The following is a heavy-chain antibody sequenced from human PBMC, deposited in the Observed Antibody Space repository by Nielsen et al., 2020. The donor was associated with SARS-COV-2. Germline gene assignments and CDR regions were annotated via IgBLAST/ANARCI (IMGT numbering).Heavy chain of an antibody. V-gene: IGHV3-7*01. J-gene: IGHJ6*04. CDR3: ARDWSRAFDV. CDR2: IKPDGSEK. Sequence: GESLKISCAASGFTFSSLWMSWVRQVPGKGLEWVADIKPDGSEKFYVDSVKGRFTISRDNAKNSMSLQMNSLRVEDTAVYYCARDWSRAFDVWGKGTTVIVSS. CDR1: GFTFSSLW. D-gene: IGHD3-9*01.